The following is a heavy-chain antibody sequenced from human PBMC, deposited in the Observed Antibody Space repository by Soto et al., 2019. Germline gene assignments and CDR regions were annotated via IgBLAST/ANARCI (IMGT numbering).Heavy chain of an antibody. Sequence: QVQLVQSGAEVKKPGASVKVSCKASGYTFTSYGISWVRQAPGQGLEWMGWISAYNGNTNYAQKLQGRVTMTTDTSTSTAYMELRSLRSDDTAVYYCARDRYCSSTSCYIDYYYYGMDVWGQGTTVTVSS. CDR2: ISAYNGNT. J-gene: IGHJ6*02. CDR1: GYTFTSYG. D-gene: IGHD2-2*02. CDR3: ARDRYCSSTSCYIDYYYYGMDV. V-gene: IGHV1-18*01.